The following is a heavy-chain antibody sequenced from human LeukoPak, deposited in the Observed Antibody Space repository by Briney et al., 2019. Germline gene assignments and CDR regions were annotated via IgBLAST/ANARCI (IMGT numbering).Heavy chain of an antibody. V-gene: IGHV4-39*07. CDR2: ISYSGST. CDR1: GGSISSSNYY. CDR3: AMTNWGSDLDAFDI. J-gene: IGHJ3*02. D-gene: IGHD7-27*01. Sequence: SETLSLTCTVSGGSISSSNYYWGWIRQPPGKGLEWIGTISYSGSTYYNPSLKSRVTLSIETSKNQFSLKLSSVTAADTAVYYCAMTNWGSDLDAFDIWGQGTMVTVSS.